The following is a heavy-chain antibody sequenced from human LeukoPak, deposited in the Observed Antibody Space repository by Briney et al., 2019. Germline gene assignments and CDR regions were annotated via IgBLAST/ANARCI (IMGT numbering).Heavy chain of an antibody. V-gene: IGHV3-23*05. D-gene: IGHD2-8*01. CDR3: AKDIEVYSHVFDP. Sequence: TGGTLRLSCAASGITIRNYGMTWVRQAPGRGLQWVSSINNSGTRTFYEDSVKGRFTISRDNSKNTLYLQMNSLRAEDTALYYCAKDIEVYSHVFDPWGQGTLVTVSS. CDR2: INNSGTRT. J-gene: IGHJ5*02. CDR1: GITIRNYG.